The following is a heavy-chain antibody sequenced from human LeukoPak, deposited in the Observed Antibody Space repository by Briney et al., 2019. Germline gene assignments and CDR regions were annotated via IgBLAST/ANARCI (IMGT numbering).Heavy chain of an antibody. Sequence: GGSLRLSCAASGFTFCSYSMNWVRQAPGKGLEWVSYISSSSSTIYYADSVKGRFTISRDNAKNSLYLQMNSLRAEDTAVYYCARAGPGSFVYYYYMDVWGKGTTVTVSS. CDR2: ISSSSSTI. J-gene: IGHJ6*03. V-gene: IGHV3-48*01. CDR1: GFTFCSYS. CDR3: ARAGPGSFVYYYYMDV.